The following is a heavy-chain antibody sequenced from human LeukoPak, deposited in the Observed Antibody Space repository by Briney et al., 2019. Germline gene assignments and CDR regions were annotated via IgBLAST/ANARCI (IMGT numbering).Heavy chain of an antibody. D-gene: IGHD3-22*01. J-gene: IGHJ4*02. CDR1: GFTFDDYG. CDR3: ARADSTGYFLGHFDY. CDR2: INWNGGST. Sequence: GGSLRLSCAASGFTFDDYGMSWVRQAPGKGLEWVSGINWNGGSTVYADSVKGRFTISRDNAKNSLYLQMNSLRAEDTALYYCARADSTGYFLGHFDYWGQGTLVTVSS. V-gene: IGHV3-20*04.